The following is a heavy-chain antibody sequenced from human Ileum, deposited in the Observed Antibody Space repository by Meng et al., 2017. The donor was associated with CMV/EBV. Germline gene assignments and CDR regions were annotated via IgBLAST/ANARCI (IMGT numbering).Heavy chain of an antibody. J-gene: IGHJ4*02. Sequence: QVQLVQSGAEVKKPGSSVKVSCKASGGTFSSYAISRVRQAPGQGLEWMGGIIPILGIANYAQKFQGRVTITADKSTSTAYMELSSLRSEDTAVYYCARGEGRDSGSYTFDYWGQGTLVTVSS. D-gene: IGHD1-26*01. CDR3: ARGEGRDSGSYTFDY. CDR1: GGTFSSYA. CDR2: IIPILGIA. V-gene: IGHV1-69*10.